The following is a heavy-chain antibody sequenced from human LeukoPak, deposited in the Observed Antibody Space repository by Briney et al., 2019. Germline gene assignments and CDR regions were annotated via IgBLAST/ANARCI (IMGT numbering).Heavy chain of an antibody. CDR2: INPNSGGT. CDR1: GYTFTNYA. V-gene: IGHV1-2*02. J-gene: IGHJ4*02. Sequence: WASVKVSCKASGYTFTNYAVNWVRQAPGQGLEWMGWINPNSGGTNYAQKFQGRVTMTRDTSISTAYMELSRLRSDDTAVYYCARANYGDYTDYWGQGTLVTVSS. D-gene: IGHD4-17*01. CDR3: ARANYGDYTDY.